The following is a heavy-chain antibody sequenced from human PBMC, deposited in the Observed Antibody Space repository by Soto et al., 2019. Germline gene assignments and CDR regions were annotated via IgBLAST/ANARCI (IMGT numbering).Heavy chain of an antibody. CDR3: GRDRPRNGTYLWFAP. Sequence: VASVKVSCKASGYTFTGYYMHWVRQAPGQGLEWMGWINPNSGGTNYAQKFQGWVTMTRDTSISTAYMELSRLRSDDTAVYYCGRDRPRNGTYLWFAPWGQGTLVTVSS. CDR2: INPNSGGT. J-gene: IGHJ5*02. V-gene: IGHV1-2*04. D-gene: IGHD1-1*01. CDR1: GYTFTGYY.